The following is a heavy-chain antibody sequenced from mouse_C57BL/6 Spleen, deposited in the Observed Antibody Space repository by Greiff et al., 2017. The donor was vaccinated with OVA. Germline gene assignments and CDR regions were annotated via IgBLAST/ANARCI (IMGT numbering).Heavy chain of an antibody. J-gene: IGHJ4*01. Sequence: VQLQESGAELVKPGAPVKISCKASGYAFSRYWMNWVKQRPGKGLEWIGQIYPGDGDTNYNGKFKGKATLTADKSSSTAYMQLSSLPSEDSAVYFCARYYDYDYARDYWGQGTSVTVSS. V-gene: IGHV1-80*01. CDR3: ARYYDYDYARDY. CDR2: IYPGDGDT. CDR1: GYAFSRYW. D-gene: IGHD2-4*01.